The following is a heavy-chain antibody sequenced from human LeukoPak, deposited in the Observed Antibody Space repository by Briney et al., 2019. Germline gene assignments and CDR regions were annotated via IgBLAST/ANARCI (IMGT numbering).Heavy chain of an antibody. V-gene: IGHV1-69*05. Sequence: ASVKVSCKASGGTFSSYAISWVRQAPGQGLEWMGGIIPIFGTANYAQKFQGRVTITRNTSISTAYMELSSLRSEDTAVYCCARWVAVAGISCGLDYWGQGTLVTVSS. CDR3: ARWVAVAGISCGLDY. D-gene: IGHD6-19*01. CDR2: IIPIFGTA. CDR1: GGTFSSYA. J-gene: IGHJ4*02.